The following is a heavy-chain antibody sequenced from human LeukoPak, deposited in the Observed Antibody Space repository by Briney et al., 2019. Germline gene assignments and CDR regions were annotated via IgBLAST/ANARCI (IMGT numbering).Heavy chain of an antibody. J-gene: IGHJ3*01. V-gene: IGHV3-74*01. CDR1: GFTFSSYW. CDR2: IKGDGSST. D-gene: IGHD6-6*01. Sequence: PGGSLRLSCAASGFTFSSYWMHWVRHTPGRGLVWVSRIKGDGSSTSYADSVKGRFTISRDNAKNTLYLQMNSLRAEDTAVYYCSTPSDGFDFWGQGTVVTVSS. CDR3: STPSDGFDF.